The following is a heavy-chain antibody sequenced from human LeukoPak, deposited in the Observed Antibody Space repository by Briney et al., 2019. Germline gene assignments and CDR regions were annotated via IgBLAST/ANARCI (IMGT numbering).Heavy chain of an antibody. CDR1: GYSFTSYW. CDR3: ARQLGYGIYYYYGMDV. V-gene: IGHV5-51*01. Sequence: GESLKISCKGSGYSFTSYWIGWVRQLPGKGLEWMGIIYPGDSDTRYSPSFQGQVTISADKSISTAYLQWSSLKASDTAMYYCARQLGYGIYYYYGMDVWGQGTTVTVSS. J-gene: IGHJ6*02. D-gene: IGHD5-12*01. CDR2: IYPGDSDT.